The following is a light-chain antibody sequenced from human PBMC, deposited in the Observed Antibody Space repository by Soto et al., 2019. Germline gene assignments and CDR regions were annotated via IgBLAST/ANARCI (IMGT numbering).Light chain of an antibody. CDR1: KLGDKY. J-gene: IGLJ1*01. Sequence: SYELTQPPSVSVSPGQTASITCSGDKLGDKYPCWYQQKPRQPPVLVIYQNSPRPSGIHERFSGFNPGHTATLTISGTQAMDEAYYYCQAWDSSPAGVFGTGTKLTVL. V-gene: IGLV3-1*01. CDR3: QAWDSSPAGV. CDR2: QNS.